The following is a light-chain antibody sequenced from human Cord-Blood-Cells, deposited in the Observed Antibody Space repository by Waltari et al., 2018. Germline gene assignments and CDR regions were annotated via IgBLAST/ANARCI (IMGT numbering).Light chain of an antibody. CDR3: SSNTSSSALYV. Sequence: QSALTQPASVSGSPGPWITLSCTGTSSDGGGYNYVSRYQQHPRKAPKLMIYDVSNPRSGASILFSGSSTGTPACLTISALHAEDEADYYCSSNTSSSALYVFGTGNKVTVL. J-gene: IGLJ1*01. CDR2: DVS. V-gene: IGLV2-14*01. CDR1: SSDGGGYNY.